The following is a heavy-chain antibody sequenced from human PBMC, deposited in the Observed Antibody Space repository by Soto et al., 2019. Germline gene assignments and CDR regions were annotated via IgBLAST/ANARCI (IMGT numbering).Heavy chain of an antibody. V-gene: IGHV3-11*01. CDR2: IRSSGTAT. D-gene: IGHD6-6*01. CDR3: AIKGPRAVRPNH. J-gene: IGHJ5*02. CDR1: GFTFRDHD. Sequence: QVQLVESGGGLVRPGGSLRLSCAASGFTFRDHDMSWIRQAPGKGLEWVSCIRSSGTATYYADSVKGRFTISRDNAKKSLDVEMNSLRVEYTAVYYCAIKGPRAVRPNHWGQRTLGTVSS.